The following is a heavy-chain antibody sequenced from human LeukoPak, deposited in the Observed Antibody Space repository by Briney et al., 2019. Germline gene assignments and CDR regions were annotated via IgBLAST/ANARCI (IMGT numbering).Heavy chain of an antibody. V-gene: IGHV4-59*01. CDR1: GGSIRGYY. CDR2: INYSGST. CDR3: ASYSSSLEYFHP. Sequence: SETLSLTCTVSGGSIRGYYWSWIRQPPGKGLEWIAYINYSGSTNYNPSLKSRVAISVDTSKNHFSLKLSSVTAADTAVYYCASYSSSLEYFHPWGQGTLVTVSS. D-gene: IGHD6-13*01. J-gene: IGHJ1*01.